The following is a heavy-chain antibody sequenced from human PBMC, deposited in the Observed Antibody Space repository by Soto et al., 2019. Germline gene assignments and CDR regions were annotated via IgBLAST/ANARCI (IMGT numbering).Heavy chain of an antibody. V-gene: IGHV3-30*03. J-gene: IGHJ4*02. D-gene: IGHD3-10*01. CDR1: GFTVSRND. Sequence: QEQLVESGGGVVQPGRSLRLSCAASGFTVSRNDIHWVRQAPGKGLEWVAAISYDGSNKYYADSVKGRFTISRDNSKNTLYLQMNSLRAEDTAMYYCARDLQGYYGSGSSLWGQGTLVTVSS. CDR3: ARDLQGYYGSGSSL. CDR2: ISYDGSNK.